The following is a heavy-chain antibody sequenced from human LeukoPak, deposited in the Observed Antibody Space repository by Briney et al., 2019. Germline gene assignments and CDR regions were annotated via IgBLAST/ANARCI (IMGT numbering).Heavy chain of an antibody. CDR3: AKDRQAEAGTRRAFDI. Sequence: PGRSLRLSCAASGFTFDDYAMHWVRQAPGKGLEWVSGISWNSGSIGYADSVKGRFTISRDNAKNSLYLQMNSLRAEDMALYYCAKDRQAEAGTRRAFDIWGQGTMVTVSS. CDR2: ISWNSGSI. D-gene: IGHD6-19*01. CDR1: GFTFDDYA. V-gene: IGHV3-9*03. J-gene: IGHJ3*02.